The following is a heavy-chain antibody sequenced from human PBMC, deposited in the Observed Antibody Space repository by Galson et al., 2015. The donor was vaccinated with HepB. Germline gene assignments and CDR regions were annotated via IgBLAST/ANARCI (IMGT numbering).Heavy chain of an antibody. CDR2: FDPEDGET. D-gene: IGHD3-3*01. V-gene: IGHV1-24*01. J-gene: IGHJ6*02. CDR1: GYTLTELS. CDR3: ATVTLRFLEWVYGMDV. Sequence: SVKVSCKVSGYTLTELSMHWVRQAPGKGLEWMGGFDPEDGETIYAQKFQGRVTMTEDTSTDTAYMELSSLRSEDTAVYYCATVTLRFLEWVYGMDVWGQGTTVTVSS.